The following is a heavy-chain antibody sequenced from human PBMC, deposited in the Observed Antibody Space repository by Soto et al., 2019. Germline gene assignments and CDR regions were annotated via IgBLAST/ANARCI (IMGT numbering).Heavy chain of an antibody. CDR3: ARSQSRDLDY. Sequence: SQTLSLTCAISGDSVSSNSAAWNWISQSPSRALEWLGRTYYRSKWYNGYAIFVKSRITINPDTSKNQFSLQLNSVTPDDTAVYYCARSQSRDLDYWGRGTLVTVSS. D-gene: IGHD2-2*01. J-gene: IGHJ4*02. CDR2: TYYRSKWYN. CDR1: GDSVSSNSAA. V-gene: IGHV6-1*01.